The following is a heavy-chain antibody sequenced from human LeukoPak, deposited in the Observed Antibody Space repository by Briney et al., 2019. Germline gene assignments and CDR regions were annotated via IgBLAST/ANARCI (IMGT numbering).Heavy chain of an antibody. Sequence: PSETLSLTCAVYGGSFSGYYWSWIRQPPGKGLEWIGEINHSGSTNYNPSLKSRVTISVDTSKNQFSLKLSSVTAADTAVYYCARLVSPVDTAMVLGAFDIWGQGTMVTVSS. CDR2: INHSGST. D-gene: IGHD5-18*01. J-gene: IGHJ3*02. CDR1: GGSFSGYY. CDR3: ARLVSPVDTAMVLGAFDI. V-gene: IGHV4-34*01.